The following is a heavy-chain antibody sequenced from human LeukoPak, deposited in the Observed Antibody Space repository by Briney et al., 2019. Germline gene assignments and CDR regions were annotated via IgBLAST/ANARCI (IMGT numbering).Heavy chain of an antibody. Sequence: SGGSLRLSCAASGFTFSSYGMHWVRQAPGKGLEWVAFIRYDGSNKYYADSVKGRFTISRDNSKNTLYLQMNSLRAEDTAVYYCAKGPWRIQLWWLDYWGQGTLVTVSS. CDR2: IRYDGSNK. J-gene: IGHJ4*02. V-gene: IGHV3-30*02. CDR1: GFTFSSYG. CDR3: AKGPWRIQLWWLDY. D-gene: IGHD5-18*01.